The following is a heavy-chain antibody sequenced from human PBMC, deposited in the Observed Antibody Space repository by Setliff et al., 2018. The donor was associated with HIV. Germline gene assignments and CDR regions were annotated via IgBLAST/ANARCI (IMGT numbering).Heavy chain of an antibody. J-gene: IGHJ5*02. Sequence: GGSLRLSCAASGFTFSTYPMSWVRQAPGKGLEWVSGISGSGGSTYYADSVKGRFIISRVNSKNTLYLQMNSLRAQDTAIYYCAKDPRGSMVRGLINYFDPWGQGTLVTVSS. V-gene: IGHV3-23*01. CDR1: GFTFSTYP. CDR2: ISGSGGST. D-gene: IGHD3-10*01. CDR3: AKDPRGSMVRGLINYFDP.